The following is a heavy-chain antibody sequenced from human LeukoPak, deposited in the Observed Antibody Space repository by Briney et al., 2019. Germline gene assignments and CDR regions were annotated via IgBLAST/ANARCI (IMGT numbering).Heavy chain of an antibody. Sequence: QPGGSLRLSCAASGFTFSSYWMSWVRQTPGKGLEWVANINQDGSEKYYVDSVKGRFTISRDNAKNSLYLQMNSLRAEDTAVYYCAIYCSGGSCLRNWGQGTLVTVSS. CDR2: INQDGSEK. D-gene: IGHD2-15*01. CDR3: AIYCSGGSCLRN. V-gene: IGHV3-7*05. CDR1: GFTFSSYW. J-gene: IGHJ4*02.